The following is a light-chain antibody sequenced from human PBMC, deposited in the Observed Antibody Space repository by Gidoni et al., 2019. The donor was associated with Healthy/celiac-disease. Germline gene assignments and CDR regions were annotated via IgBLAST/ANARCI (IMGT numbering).Light chain of an antibody. V-gene: IGKV4-1*01. CDR1: PSVVYSSNNKNY. Sequence: DIVMTQSPDSLAVSLGERATINCKSSPSVVYSSNNKNYLAWYQQKPGQPPKLLIYWASTRESGVPDRFSGSGSGTDFTLTISSLQAEDVAVYYCQQYYSTPLTFXGXTKVEIK. J-gene: IGKJ4*01. CDR2: WAS. CDR3: QQYYSTPLT.